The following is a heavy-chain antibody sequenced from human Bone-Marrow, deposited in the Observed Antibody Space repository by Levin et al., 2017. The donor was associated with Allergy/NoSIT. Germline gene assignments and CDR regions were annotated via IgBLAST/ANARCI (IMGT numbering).Heavy chain of an antibody. CDR3: ARDLRRNSGSYGFDY. J-gene: IGHJ4*02. D-gene: IGHD1-26*01. CDR2: IKQDGSEK. CDR1: GFTFSSYW. V-gene: IGHV3-7*01. Sequence: ASVKVSCAASGFTFSSYWMSWVRQAPGKGLEWVANIKQDGSEKYYVDSVKGRFTISRDNAKNSLYLQMNSLRAEDTAVYYCARDLRRNSGSYGFDYWGQGTLVTVSS.